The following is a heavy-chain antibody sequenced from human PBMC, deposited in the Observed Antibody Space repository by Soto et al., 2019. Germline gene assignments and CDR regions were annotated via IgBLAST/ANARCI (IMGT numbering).Heavy chain of an antibody. D-gene: IGHD3-3*01. V-gene: IGHV1-8*01. CDR3: ASGSSEQDFWSASHSCYYHALDV. CDR1: GYTFTSYD. CDR2: MNPNSGST. J-gene: IGHJ6*02. Sequence: ASVKVSCKASGYTFTSYDINWVRQATGQGLEWMGWMNPNSGSTGYAQKFQGRVTMTRNTSISTAYMELSSLRSEDMAVHPCASGSSEQDFWSASHSCYYHALDVWG.